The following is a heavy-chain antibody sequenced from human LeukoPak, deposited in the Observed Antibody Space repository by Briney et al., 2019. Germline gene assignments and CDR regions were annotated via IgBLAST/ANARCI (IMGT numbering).Heavy chain of an antibody. J-gene: IGHJ4*02. V-gene: IGHV1-69*04. Sequence: SVKVSCKASGGTFSSYAISWVRQAPGQGLEWMGRIIPILGIANYAQKFQGRVTITTDESTSTAYMELSSLRSEDTAVYYCARAPQEEAMALYYFDYWGQGTLVTVSS. CDR3: ARAPQEEAMALYYFDY. D-gene: IGHD5-18*01. CDR1: GGTFSSYA. CDR2: IIPILGIA.